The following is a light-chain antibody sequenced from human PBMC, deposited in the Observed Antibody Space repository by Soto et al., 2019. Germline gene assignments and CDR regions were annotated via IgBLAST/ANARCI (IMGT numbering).Light chain of an antibody. CDR2: GNS. CDR1: SSNIGAGYD. CDR3: QSYDSSLCGVV. J-gene: IGLJ2*01. Sequence: QSVLTQPPSVSGAPGQRVTISCTGSSSNIGAGYDVHWYQQLPGTAPKLLIYGNSNRPSGVPDRFSGSKSGTSASLAITGLQAEDEADYYCQSYDSSLCGVVFGGGTNVTVL. V-gene: IGLV1-40*01.